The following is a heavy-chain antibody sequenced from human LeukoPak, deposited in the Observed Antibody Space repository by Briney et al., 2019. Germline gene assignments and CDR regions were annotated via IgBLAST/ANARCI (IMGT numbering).Heavy chain of an antibody. J-gene: IGHJ5*02. CDR3: AREKIAARGWFDP. V-gene: IGHV3-30*01. CDR1: GFTFSSYA. CDR2: ISYDGSKK. Sequence: PGGSLRLSCAASGFTFSSYAMHWVRQAPGKGLEWVAVISYDGSKKYYADSVRGRFTISRDNSKNTLYLQMNSLRAEDTAVYYCAREKIAARGWFDPWGQGTLVTVSS. D-gene: IGHD6-6*01.